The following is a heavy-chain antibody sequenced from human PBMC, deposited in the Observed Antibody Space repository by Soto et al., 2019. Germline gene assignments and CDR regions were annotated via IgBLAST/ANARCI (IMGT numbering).Heavy chain of an antibody. CDR3: ARDRGYR. CDR2: IYSGGST. CDR1: GFSVGDNY. D-gene: IGHD5-12*01. J-gene: IGHJ3*01. Sequence: EVQLVESGGGLVQPGGSLRLSCAASGFSVGDNYMKWVRQAPGKGVEWVSLIYSGGSTFYADSVKGRFTISRDNSKNTLFLQMNNLRVDDTAVYYCARDRGYRWGQGTMVTVSA. V-gene: IGHV3-66*01.